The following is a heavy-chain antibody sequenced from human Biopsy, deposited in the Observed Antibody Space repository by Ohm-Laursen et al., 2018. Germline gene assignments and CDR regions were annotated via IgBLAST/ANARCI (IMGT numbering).Heavy chain of an antibody. D-gene: IGHD4/OR15-4a*01. J-gene: IGHJ3*02. Sequence: SVKVSCKASGYTFTGYSCHWVRQAPGQRLGSVGWIDPHSGRANYAQKFQGRITLTTDTSIITAYLEVSRRTSDDAAVYFCAGASAYGGFDIWGQGTTVTVSS. V-gene: IGHV1-2*02. CDR2: IDPHSGRA. CDR1: GYTFTGYS. CDR3: AGASAYGGFDI.